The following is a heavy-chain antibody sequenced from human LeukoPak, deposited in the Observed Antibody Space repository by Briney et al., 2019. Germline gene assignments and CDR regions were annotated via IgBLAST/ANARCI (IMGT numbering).Heavy chain of an antibody. CDR2: INPNSGGT. CDR3: ARESCSSTSCYPWYYYYGMDV. V-gene: IGHV1-2*02. J-gene: IGHJ6*02. D-gene: IGHD2-2*01. Sequence: ASVKVSCTASGYTFTGYYMHWVRQAPGQGLEWMGCINPNSGGTDYAQKFQGRVTMTRDTSTSTVYMELSSLRSEDTAVYYCARESCSSTSCYPWYYYYGMDVWGQGTTVTVSS. CDR1: GYTFTGYY.